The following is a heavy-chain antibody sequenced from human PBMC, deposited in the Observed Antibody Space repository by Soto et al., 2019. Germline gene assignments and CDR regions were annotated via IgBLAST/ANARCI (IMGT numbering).Heavy chain of an antibody. CDR3: ARGRRDGFYGMDV. CDR1: GGTFSSYA. J-gene: IGHJ6*02. Sequence: QVQLVQSGAEVKKPASSVKVSCKASGGTFSSYAISWVRQAPGHGLEWMGGIIPIFGTANYEQKFQGRVTITADESTSTAYMELSSLRSEDAAVYYCARGRRDGFYGMDVWGQGTTVTVSS. CDR2: IIPIFGTA. V-gene: IGHV1-69*01.